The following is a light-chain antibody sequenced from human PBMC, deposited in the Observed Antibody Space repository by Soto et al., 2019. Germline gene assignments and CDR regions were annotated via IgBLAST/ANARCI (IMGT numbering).Light chain of an antibody. CDR1: QGISNY. J-gene: IGKJ3*01. V-gene: IGKV1-27*01. CDR3: QKYDRAPFT. CDR2: SAS. Sequence: DIQMTQSPSSLSAYLGDRVTITCRASQGISNYLAWYQQKPGRLPKLLLFSASTLQSGVPARFSGSGSGTLFTLTINGLLPEDVATYYCQKYDRAPFTFGPGTKVDFK.